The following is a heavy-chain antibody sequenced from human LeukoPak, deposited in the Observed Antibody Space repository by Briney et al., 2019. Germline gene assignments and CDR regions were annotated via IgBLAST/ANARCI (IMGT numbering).Heavy chain of an antibody. Sequence: SSETLSLTCAVSGGSISSSNWWSWVRQPPGKGLEWIGEIYHSGSTNYNPSLKSRVTISVDKSKNQFSLKLSSVTAADTAVYYCARGSRSTYYYDSSDPLDYWGQGTLVTVSS. J-gene: IGHJ4*02. D-gene: IGHD3-22*01. CDR2: IYHSGST. CDR3: ARGSRSTYYYDSSDPLDY. CDR1: GGSISSSNW. V-gene: IGHV4-4*02.